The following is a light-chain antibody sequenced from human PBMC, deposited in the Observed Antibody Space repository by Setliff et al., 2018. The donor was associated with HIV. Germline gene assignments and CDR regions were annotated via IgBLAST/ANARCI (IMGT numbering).Light chain of an antibody. CDR2: EVR. CDR1: SSNVGKYDF. V-gene: IGLV2-23*02. J-gene: IGLJ2*01. CDR3: CSYAGGSTLV. Sequence: QSVLAQPASVSGSPGQSITISCTGNSSNVGKYDFVSWYQQHPGKAPKLMIFEVRKRPSGVSNRFSGSKSVNTASLTISGLQAEDEADYYCCSYAGGSTLVFGGGTKVTVL.